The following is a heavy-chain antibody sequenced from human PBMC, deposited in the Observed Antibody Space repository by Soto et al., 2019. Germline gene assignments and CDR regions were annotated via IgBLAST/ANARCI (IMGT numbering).Heavy chain of an antibody. CDR1: GDSISSFY. D-gene: IGHD2-2*01. J-gene: IGHJ4*02. CDR2: IFSSGST. Sequence: QVQLQESGPGLVKPSETLSLTCTVSGDSISSFYWTWIRQPPGKGLEWVGYIFSSGSTNYNPSLKSRVILSVDTSENQFSLKLTSVTAADTAVYYCARVGYCSSTPCWPIGYFEYWGQGTLVTVSS. V-gene: IGHV4-59*01. CDR3: ARVGYCSSTPCWPIGYFEY.